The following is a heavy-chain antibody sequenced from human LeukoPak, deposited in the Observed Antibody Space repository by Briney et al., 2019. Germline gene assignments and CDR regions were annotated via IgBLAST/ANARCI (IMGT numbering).Heavy chain of an antibody. D-gene: IGHD1/OR15-1a*01. Sequence: GGSLRLSCAASGFTFSSYGMHWVRQAPGKGLEWVAFIRYDGSYTYYADSVKGRFTISRDNSKNTLNLQMNSLRGEDTAVYYCARERRGRTNYYGMDVWGQGTTVTVSS. V-gene: IGHV3-30*02. CDR2: IRYDGSYT. CDR1: GFTFSSYG. CDR3: ARERRGRTNYYGMDV. J-gene: IGHJ6*02.